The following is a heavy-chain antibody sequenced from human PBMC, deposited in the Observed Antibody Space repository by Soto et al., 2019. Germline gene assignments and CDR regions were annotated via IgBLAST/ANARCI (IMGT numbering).Heavy chain of an antibody. CDR2: INHSGST. J-gene: IGHJ6*03. V-gene: IGHV4-34*01. Sequence: SETLSLTCAVYGGSFSGYYWSWIRQPPGKGLEWIGEINHSGSTNYNPSLKSRVTISVDTSKNQFSLKLSSVTAADTAVYYCASSLTVAGRYYHYYYMDVWGKGTTVTVSS. CDR1: GGSFSGYY. CDR3: ASSLTVAGRYYHYYYMDV. D-gene: IGHD6-19*01.